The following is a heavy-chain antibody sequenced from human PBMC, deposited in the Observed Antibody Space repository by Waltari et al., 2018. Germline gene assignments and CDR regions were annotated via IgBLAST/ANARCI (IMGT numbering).Heavy chain of an antibody. CDR2: IYYSGST. Sequence: QLQLQESGPGLVKPSETLSLTCTVSGGSISSSSYYWGWIRQPPGKGLEWIGSIYYSGSTYYNPSLKSRVTISVDTSKNQFSLKLSSVTAADTAVYYCARHNWGFGYFDYWGQGTLVTVSS. V-gene: IGHV4-39*01. D-gene: IGHD7-27*01. CDR3: ARHNWGFGYFDY. CDR1: GGSISSSSYY. J-gene: IGHJ4*02.